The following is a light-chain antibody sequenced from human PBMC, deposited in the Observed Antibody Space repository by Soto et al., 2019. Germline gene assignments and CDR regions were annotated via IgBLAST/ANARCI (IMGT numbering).Light chain of an antibody. CDR3: QQYDNLPRT. Sequence: DIQMTQSPSSLSASVGDRVTITCQASQDISNYLNWYQQKPGKAPMLLIYDASNLETGVPSRFSGSGSGTDFTFTISSLQPEDIATYYCQQYDNLPRTFGGGTKVEIK. J-gene: IGKJ4*01. CDR2: DAS. CDR1: QDISNY. V-gene: IGKV1-33*01.